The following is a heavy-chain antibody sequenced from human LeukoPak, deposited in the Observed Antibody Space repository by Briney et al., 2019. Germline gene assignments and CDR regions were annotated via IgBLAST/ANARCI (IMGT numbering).Heavy chain of an antibody. J-gene: IGHJ6*03. CDR1: GGSFSGYY. CDR3: ARARYSSSSYYYYYMDV. V-gene: IGHV4-34*01. D-gene: IGHD6-6*01. Sequence: PSETLSLTCAVYGGSFSGYYWSWIRQPPGKGLEWIGEINHSGSTNYNPSLKSRVTISVDTSKNQFPLKLSSVTAADTAVYYCARARYSSSSYYYYYMDVWGKGTTVTVSS. CDR2: INHSGST.